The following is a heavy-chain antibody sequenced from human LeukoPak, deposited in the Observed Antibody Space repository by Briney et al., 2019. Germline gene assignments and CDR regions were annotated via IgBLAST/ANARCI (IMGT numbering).Heavy chain of an antibody. CDR3: ASCKKNYYDSSGYHGDWFDP. J-gene: IGHJ5*02. D-gene: IGHD3-22*01. CDR2: IYYSGST. Sequence: PSETPSLTCTVSGGSISSGSYYWGWIRQPPGKGLEWIGSIYYSGSTYYNPSLKSRVTISVDTSKNQFSLKLSSVTAADTAVYYCASCKKNYYDSSGYHGDWFDPWGQGTLITVSS. V-gene: IGHV4-39*01. CDR1: GGSISSGSYY.